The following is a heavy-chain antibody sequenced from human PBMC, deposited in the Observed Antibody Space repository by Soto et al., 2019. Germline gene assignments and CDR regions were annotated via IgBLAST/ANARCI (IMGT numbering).Heavy chain of an antibody. J-gene: IGHJ4*02. CDR2: ISFDGNTK. CDR1: GFTFSNYG. CDR3: VKAKDLTGNDFNFDH. D-gene: IGHD3-16*01. V-gene: IGHV3-30*18. Sequence: QVQLVESGGGVVQPGRSLRLSCAASGFTFSNYGMHWVRQAPGKGLEWVAVISFDGNTKYYGDSVNGRFIVSRDNSKNILYVQMNSLRPEDTAVYYCVKAKDLTGNDFNFDHWGRGTLVTVSS.